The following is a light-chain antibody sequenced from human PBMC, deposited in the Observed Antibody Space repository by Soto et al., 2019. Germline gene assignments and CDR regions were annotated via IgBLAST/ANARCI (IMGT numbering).Light chain of an antibody. Sequence: QSVLTQSPSVSGAPGQRVTISCTGSSSNIGAGYDVHWYQQLPGTAPKLLIYSNNNRPSGVPDRFSGSKSGTSASLAITGLQAEDEADYYCQSFDSSLSGWVFGGGTKVTVL. CDR1: SSNIGAGYD. CDR2: SNN. J-gene: IGLJ3*02. V-gene: IGLV1-40*01. CDR3: QSFDSSLSGWV.